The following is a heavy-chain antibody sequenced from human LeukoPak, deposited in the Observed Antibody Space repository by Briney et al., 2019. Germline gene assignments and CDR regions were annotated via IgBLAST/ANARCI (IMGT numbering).Heavy chain of an antibody. J-gene: IGHJ4*02. CDR1: GFTFSSYA. D-gene: IGHD3-16*01. V-gene: IGHV3-30*04. Sequence: GGSLRLSCAASGFTFSSYAMHWVRQAPGRGLEWVAVISYDGSNKYYADSVKGRFTISRDNSKNTLYLQMNSLRAEDTAVYYCARDEEDYVWGSYYPHLDYWGQGTLVTVSS. CDR3: ARDEEDYVWGSYYPHLDY. CDR2: ISYDGSNK.